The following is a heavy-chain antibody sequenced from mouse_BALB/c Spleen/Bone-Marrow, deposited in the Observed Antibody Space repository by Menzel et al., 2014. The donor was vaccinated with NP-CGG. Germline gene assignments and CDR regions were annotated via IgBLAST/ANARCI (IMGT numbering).Heavy chain of an antibody. J-gene: IGHJ2*01. CDR1: GYTFTSYN. V-gene: IGHV1-12*01. CDR2: IYPGNGDT. CDR3: AREGRSHFDH. Sequence: LQQSGAELVKPGASMKMSCKASGYTFTSYNLHWIRQTPGQGLEWIGAIYPGNGDTSYNQRFEGKATLTTDKSSNTAYMQLSSLTSEDSAVYYCAREGRSHFDHWGQGSTLTVSS.